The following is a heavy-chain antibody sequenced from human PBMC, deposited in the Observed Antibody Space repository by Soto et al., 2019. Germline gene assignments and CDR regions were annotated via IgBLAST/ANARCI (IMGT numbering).Heavy chain of an antibody. J-gene: IGHJ4*02. CDR2: ISGSGGST. CDR1: GFAFSSYA. V-gene: IGHV3-23*01. CDR3: AKDRGEFYFDY. Sequence: EVQLLESGGGLVQPGGSLRLSGAAFGFAFSSYAMSWIRQAPGKGLEWVSAISGSGGSTYYADSVKGRFTISRDNSKNTLYLQMNSLRAEDTAVYYCAKDRGEFYFDYWGQGTLVTVSS.